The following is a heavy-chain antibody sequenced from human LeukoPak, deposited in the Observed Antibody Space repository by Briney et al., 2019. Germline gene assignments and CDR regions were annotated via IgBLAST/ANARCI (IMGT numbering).Heavy chain of an antibody. D-gene: IGHD5-18*01. CDR3: ASGGYSYGFDY. CDR2: IYYSGST. CDR1: GGSLSSYY. Sequence: SETLSLTCTVSGGSLSSYYWNWIRHPPGKGLEWIGYIYYSGSTNYNPSLKSRVTISVDRSKNQLSLKLSSVTAADTAMYYCASGGYSYGFDYWGQGTLVTVSS. J-gene: IGHJ4*02. V-gene: IGHV4-59*12.